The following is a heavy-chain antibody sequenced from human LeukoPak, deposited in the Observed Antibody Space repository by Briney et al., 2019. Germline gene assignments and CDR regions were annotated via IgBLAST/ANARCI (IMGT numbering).Heavy chain of an antibody. Sequence: KASETLSLXCTVSGGSISSGDYYWSWIRQPPGKGLEWIGYIYYSGSTYYNPSLKSRVTISVDTSKNQFSLKLSSVTAADTAVYYCARERYCSSTSCRWFDPWGQGTLVTVSS. CDR1: GGSISSGDYY. CDR3: ARERYCSSTSCRWFDP. V-gene: IGHV4-30-4*08. CDR2: IYYSGST. J-gene: IGHJ5*02. D-gene: IGHD2-2*01.